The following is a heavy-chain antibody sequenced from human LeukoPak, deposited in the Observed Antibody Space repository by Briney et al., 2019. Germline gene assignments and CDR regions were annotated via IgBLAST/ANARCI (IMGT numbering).Heavy chain of an antibody. Sequence: GGSPRLSCAASGFTFSSYGMHWVRQAPGKGLEWVAFIRYDGSNKYYADSVKGRFTISRDNSKNTLYLQMNSLRAEDTAVYYCAKEPTVTTSPSVNWGQGTLVTVSS. V-gene: IGHV3-30*02. CDR1: GFTFSSYG. J-gene: IGHJ1*01. CDR3: AKEPTVTTSPSVN. D-gene: IGHD4-17*01. CDR2: IRYDGSNK.